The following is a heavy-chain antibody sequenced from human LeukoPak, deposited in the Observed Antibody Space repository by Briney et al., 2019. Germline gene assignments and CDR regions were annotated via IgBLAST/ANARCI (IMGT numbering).Heavy chain of an antibody. J-gene: IGHJ6*03. D-gene: IGHD3-10*01. CDR2: IYYSGST. CDR1: GGSISSYY. V-gene: IGHV4-59*12. CDR3: ARVVGSGSYYRYYYYYYMDV. Sequence: SETLSLTCTVSGGSISSYYWSWIRQPPGKGLEWIGYIYYSGSTNYNPSLKSRVTISVDTSKNQFSLKLSSVTAADTAVYYCARVVGSGSYYRYYYYYYMDVWGKGTTVTVSS.